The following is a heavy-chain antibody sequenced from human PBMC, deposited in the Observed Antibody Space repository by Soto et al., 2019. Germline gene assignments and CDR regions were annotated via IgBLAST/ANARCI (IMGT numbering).Heavy chain of an antibody. Sequence: GGSLRLSCAASGFTFDDYAMHWVRQAPGKGLEWVSGISWNSGSIGYADSVKGRFTISRDNAKNSLYLQMNSLRAEDTALYYCAKDIGGSSWFGGGFDYWGQGTLVTVSS. CDR2: ISWNSGSI. J-gene: IGHJ4*02. CDR1: GFTFDDYA. V-gene: IGHV3-9*01. D-gene: IGHD6-13*01. CDR3: AKDIGGSSWFGGGFDY.